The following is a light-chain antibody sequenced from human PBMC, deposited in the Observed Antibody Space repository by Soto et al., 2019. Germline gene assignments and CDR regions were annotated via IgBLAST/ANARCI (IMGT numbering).Light chain of an antibody. CDR1: QRIGDY. Sequence: DIVLTQSPATLSLSPGERATLSCRASQRIGDYFSWYHQRPGQAPRLLIYDASNRAAATPARFIGSGSASDYTLTISSLQADEFAVYYCQQRYVRPLTFGQGTRLDIK. V-gene: IGKV3-11*01. CDR2: DAS. J-gene: IGKJ5*01. CDR3: QQRYVRPLT.